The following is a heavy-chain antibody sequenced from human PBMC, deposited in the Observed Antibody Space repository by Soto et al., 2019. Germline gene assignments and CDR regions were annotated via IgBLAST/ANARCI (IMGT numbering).Heavy chain of an antibody. CDR2: ISAHNGNT. D-gene: IGHD1-1*01. V-gene: IGHV1-18*01. Sequence: QVHLVQSGAEVKKPGASVKVSCKGSGYAFTTYGITWVRQAPGQGLEWMGWISAHNGNTNYAQKLQGRVTVTRDTPTSTAYMERRRLRSDDTAVYSCARGGNGDYWGQGALVTVSS. CDR3: ARGGNGDY. CDR1: GYAFTTYG. J-gene: IGHJ4*02.